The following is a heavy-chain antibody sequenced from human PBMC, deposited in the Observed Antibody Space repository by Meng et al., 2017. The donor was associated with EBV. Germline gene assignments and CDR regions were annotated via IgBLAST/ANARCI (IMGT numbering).Heavy chain of an antibody. D-gene: IGHD3-22*01. CDR3: ARDGRLYDTPSPFDY. V-gene: IGHV1-18*01. CDR2: ISAYNGNT. CDR1: GYTFTSYG. Sequence: VQRGQLGPGVRKPRPSRKVSCKASGYTFTSYGISWVRQAPGQGLEWMGWISAYNGNTNYAQKLQGRVTMTTDTSTSTAYMELRSLRSDDTAVYYCARDGRLYDTPSPFDYWGQGTLVTVSS. J-gene: IGHJ4*02.